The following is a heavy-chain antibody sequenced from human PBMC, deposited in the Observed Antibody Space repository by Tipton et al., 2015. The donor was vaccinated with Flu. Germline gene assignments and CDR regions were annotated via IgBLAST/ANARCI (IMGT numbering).Heavy chain of an antibody. V-gene: IGHV3-30-3*01. Sequence: SLRLSCAASGFTFSSYAMHWVRQSPGKGLEWVAVISYDGSNKYYADSVKGRFTISRDNSKNTLYLQMNSLRAEDTAVYYCARDYAVAGELYYWGQGTLVTVSS. CDR2: ISYDGSNK. J-gene: IGHJ4*02. CDR3: ARDYAVAGELYY. D-gene: IGHD6-19*01. CDR1: GFTFSSYA.